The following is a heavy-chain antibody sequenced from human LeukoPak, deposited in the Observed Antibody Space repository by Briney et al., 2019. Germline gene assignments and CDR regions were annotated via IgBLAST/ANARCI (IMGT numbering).Heavy chain of an antibody. CDR2: INHSGST. CDR3: ARESITGTLFDY. J-gene: IGHJ4*02. Sequence: TSETLSLTCAVYGGSFSGYYWSWIRQPPGKGLEWIGEINHSGSTNYNPSLKSRVTISVDTSKNQFSLKLSSVTAADTAVYYCARESITGTLFDYWGQGTLVTVSS. D-gene: IGHD1-20*01. V-gene: IGHV4-34*01. CDR1: GGSFSGYY.